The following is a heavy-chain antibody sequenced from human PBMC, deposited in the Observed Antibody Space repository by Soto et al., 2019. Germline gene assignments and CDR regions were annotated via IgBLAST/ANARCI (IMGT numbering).Heavy chain of an antibody. V-gene: IGHV1-69*01. Sequence: QVQLVQSGAEVKKPGSSVKVSCKASGGTFSSYAISWVRQAPGQGLEWMGGIIPISGTANYAQKFQGRVKITADESTGTAYMELSSQRSEDTAVYYCARSQGSSTSLEIYYYYYYGMDVWGQGTTVTVSS. CDR2: IIPISGTA. CDR3: ARSQGSSTSLEIYYYYYYGMDV. CDR1: GGTFSSYA. D-gene: IGHD2-2*01. J-gene: IGHJ6*02.